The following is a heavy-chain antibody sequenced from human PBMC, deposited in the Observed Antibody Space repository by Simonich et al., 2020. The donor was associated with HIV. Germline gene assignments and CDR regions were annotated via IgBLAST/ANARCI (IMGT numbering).Heavy chain of an antibody. V-gene: IGHV4-34*01. Sequence: QVQLQQWGAGLLKPSETLSLTCAVYGGSFSGYYWSWIRQPQGKGLELIGEIQHSERHNDNPTLLSRVTISVDPSKYQFSLKLSTVTAAYTAVYYCARGGYCSGGSCYPLFSRYGMDVWGQGTTVTVSS. J-gene: IGHJ6*02. CDR1: GGSFSGYY. D-gene: IGHD2-15*01. CDR2: IQHSERH. CDR3: ARGGYCSGGSCYPLFSRYGMDV.